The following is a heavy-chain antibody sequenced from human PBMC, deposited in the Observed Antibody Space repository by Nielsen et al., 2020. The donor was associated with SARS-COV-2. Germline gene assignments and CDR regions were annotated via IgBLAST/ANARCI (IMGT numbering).Heavy chain of an antibody. CDR2: ISYDGSNK. CDR1: GFTFSSYG. CDR3: AKDHNRGANWGLEYYFDY. Sequence: GESLKISCAASGFTFSSYGMHWVRQAPGKGLEWVAVISYDGSNKYYADSVKGRFTISRDNSKNTLYLQMNSLRAEDTAVYYCAKDHNRGANWGLEYYFDYWGQGTLVTVSS. D-gene: IGHD7-27*01. V-gene: IGHV3-30*18. J-gene: IGHJ4*02.